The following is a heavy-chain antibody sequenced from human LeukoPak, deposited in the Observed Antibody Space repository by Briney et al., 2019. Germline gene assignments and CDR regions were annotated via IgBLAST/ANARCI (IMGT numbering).Heavy chain of an antibody. V-gene: IGHV3-33*06. D-gene: IGHD3-10*01. CDR2: IWYDGSNK. CDR3: AKTQLLWFGELFKTHLSYFDY. J-gene: IGHJ4*02. Sequence: GGSLRLSCAASGFTFSSYGMHWVRQAPGKGLEWVAVIWYDGSNKYYADSVKGRFTISRDNSKNTLYLQMNSLRAEDTAVYYCAKTQLLWFGELFKTHLSYFDYWGQGTLVTVSS. CDR1: GFTFSSYG.